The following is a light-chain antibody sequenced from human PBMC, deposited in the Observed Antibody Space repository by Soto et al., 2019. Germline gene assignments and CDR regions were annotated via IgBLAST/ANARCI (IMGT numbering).Light chain of an antibody. CDR3: QQYNSYWT. CDR1: QTISSRY. V-gene: IGKV3-20*01. J-gene: IGKJ1*01. Sequence: EIVLAQSPGTRSLSPEKRATLSCMASQTISSRYLTWYQQKPGQVPRLLIYGASSLESGVPSRFSGSGSGTEFTLTISSLQPDDFATYYCQQYNSYWTFGQGTKVDI. CDR2: GAS.